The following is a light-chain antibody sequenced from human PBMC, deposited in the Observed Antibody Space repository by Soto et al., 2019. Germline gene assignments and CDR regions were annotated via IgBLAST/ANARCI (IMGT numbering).Light chain of an antibody. V-gene: IGKV1-5*01. J-gene: IGKJ4*01. CDR1: QNIRSW. Sequence: DIQMTQSPSTLSASVGDRVTITCRASQNIRSWLAWYQQRPGKVPNLLIWDTSKLQSGVPSRFSGSGSGTEFTLTIASLQRDDFATYWCQQYDEYPLTFGGGTKVDI. CDR3: QQYDEYPLT. CDR2: DTS.